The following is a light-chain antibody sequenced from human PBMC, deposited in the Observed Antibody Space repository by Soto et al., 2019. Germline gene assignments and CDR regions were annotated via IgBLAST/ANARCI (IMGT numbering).Light chain of an antibody. V-gene: IGLV1-40*01. CDR3: QSYDSSLSGNYV. J-gene: IGLJ1*01. CDR2: GNT. CDR1: TSDIGAGFD. Sequence: ALTQPPSVSGAPGQRVTISCTGSTSDIGAGFDVHWYQQLPGKAPKLLIYGNTNRPSGVPDRFSGSKSGTSASLAITGLQAEDEADYYCQSYDSSLSGNYVFGTGTKVTVL.